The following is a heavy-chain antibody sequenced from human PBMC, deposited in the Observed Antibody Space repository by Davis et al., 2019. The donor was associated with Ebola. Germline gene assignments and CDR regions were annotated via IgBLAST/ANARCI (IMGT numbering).Heavy chain of an antibody. Sequence: GESLKISCAASGFTFSSYAMHWVRQAPGKGLEWVAVISYDGSNKYYADSVKGRFTISRDNSKNTLYLQMNSLRAEDTAVYYCAREEIVVVPAAINYYYGMDVWGQGTTVTVSS. CDR1: GFTFSSYA. CDR2: ISYDGSNK. CDR3: AREEIVVVPAAINYYYGMDV. D-gene: IGHD2-2*02. V-gene: IGHV3-30-3*01. J-gene: IGHJ6*02.